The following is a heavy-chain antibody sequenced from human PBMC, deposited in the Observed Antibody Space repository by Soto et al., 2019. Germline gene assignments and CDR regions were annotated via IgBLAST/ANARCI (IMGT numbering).Heavy chain of an antibody. V-gene: IGHV3-30-3*01. CDR3: ARDVGYYYDSSGPREVDY. Sequence: QVQLVESGGGVVQPGRSLRLSCAASGFTFSSYAMHWVRQAPGKGLGWVAVISYEGSNKYYADSVKGRFTISRDNSKNTLYLQMNSLRAEDTAVYYCARDVGYYYDSSGPREVDYWGQGTLVTVSS. CDR2: ISYEGSNK. J-gene: IGHJ4*02. CDR1: GFTFSSYA. D-gene: IGHD3-22*01.